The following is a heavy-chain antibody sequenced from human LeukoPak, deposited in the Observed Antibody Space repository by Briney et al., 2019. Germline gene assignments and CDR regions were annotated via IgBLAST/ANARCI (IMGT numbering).Heavy chain of an antibody. J-gene: IGHJ4*02. Sequence: GGSLRLSCAASGFTFSGSAMHWVRKASGKGLEWVGRIRSKANNYATEYAASVKGRFTISRDDSRNTAYLQMNSLKTEDTAVYYCSCYYGGNKPGGFWGQGTLVTVSS. CDR1: GFTFSGSA. CDR3: SCYYGGNKPGGF. V-gene: IGHV3-73*01. D-gene: IGHD4-23*01. CDR2: IRSKANNYAT.